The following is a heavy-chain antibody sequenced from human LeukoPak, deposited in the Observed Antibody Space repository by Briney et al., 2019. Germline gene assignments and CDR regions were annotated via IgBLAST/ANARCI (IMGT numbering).Heavy chain of an antibody. J-gene: IGHJ5*02. Sequence: GGSLRLSCAASGFTFSSYAMSWVRQAPGKGLEWVSGISGSGDSTYYADSVKGRFTISRDNSKNTLYLQMNSLRAEDTAVYYCAREKAARPGWFDPWGQGTLVTVSS. V-gene: IGHV3-23*01. D-gene: IGHD6-6*01. CDR2: ISGSGDST. CDR1: GFTFSSYA. CDR3: AREKAARPGWFDP.